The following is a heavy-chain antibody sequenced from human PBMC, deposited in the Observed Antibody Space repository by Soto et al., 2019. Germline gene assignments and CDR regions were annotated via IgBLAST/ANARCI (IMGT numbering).Heavy chain of an antibody. D-gene: IGHD3-10*01. Sequence: EVRLLESGGGLVQPGGSLRLSCAASGFTFSSYSMSWVRQAPGKGLEWVSGFRSSGDDGTTYYAASVKGRFTISRDNSKNQLFLQMNSLRAEDTAIYYCAKKVNSGSGSQYFDYWGQGTLVTVSS. J-gene: IGHJ4*02. CDR3: AKKVNSGSGSQYFDY. CDR1: GFTFSSYS. V-gene: IGHV3-23*01. CDR2: FRSSGDDGTT.